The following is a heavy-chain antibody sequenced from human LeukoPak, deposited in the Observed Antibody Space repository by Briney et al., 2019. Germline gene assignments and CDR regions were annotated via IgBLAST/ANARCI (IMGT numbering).Heavy chain of an antibody. V-gene: IGHV1-18*01. CDR2: ISAYNGNT. D-gene: IGHD2-15*01. J-gene: IGHJ4*02. CDR1: GYTFTSYG. CDR3: ARDAPRYCSGGSCYGDY. Sequence: ASVKVSCKASGYTFTSYGISWVRQAPGQGLEWMGWISAYNGNTNYAQKLQGRVTMTTDTSTSTAYMELRNLRSDDTAVYYCARDAPRYCSGGSCYGDYWGQGTLVTVSS.